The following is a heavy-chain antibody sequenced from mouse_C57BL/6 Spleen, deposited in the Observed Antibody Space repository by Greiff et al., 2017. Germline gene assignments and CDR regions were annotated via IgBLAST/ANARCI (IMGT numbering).Heavy chain of an antibody. J-gene: IGHJ4*01. CDR3: ARSLATVVATEDMDY. CDR2: IWTGGGT. CDR1: GFSLTSYA. D-gene: IGHD1-1*01. V-gene: IGHV2-9-1*01. Sequence: VKLKESGPGLVAPSQSLSLTCTVSGFSLTSYAISWVRQPPGKGLEWLGVIWTGGGTNYNSALNSRLSISKDNSKSQVFLKRNSLQTDDTARYYCARSLATVVATEDMDYWGQGTSVTVSS.